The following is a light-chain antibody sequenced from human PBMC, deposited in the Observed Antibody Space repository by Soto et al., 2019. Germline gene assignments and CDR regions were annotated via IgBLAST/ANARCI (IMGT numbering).Light chain of an antibody. J-gene: IGLJ1*01. CDR3: QSYDSSLGYV. CDR2: TNR. CDR1: SSNIGAGYH. V-gene: IGLV1-40*01. Sequence: QSVLTQPPSVSVAPGQRVTMSCTGSSSNIGAGYHVHWYQQLPGTAPTLLIYTNRYRPSGVPDRFSGSRSGTSASLAITGLQAEDEADYYCQSYDSSLGYVFGTGTKVTVL.